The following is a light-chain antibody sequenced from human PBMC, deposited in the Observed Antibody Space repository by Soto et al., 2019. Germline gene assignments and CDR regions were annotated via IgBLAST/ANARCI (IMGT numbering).Light chain of an antibody. CDR1: TLGSKF. V-gene: IGLV3-1*01. CDR2: EDT. CDR3: QAWESGTVV. J-gene: IGLJ2*01. Sequence: SYELTQPPSVSVSPGQTANITCSGNTLGSKFVFWYQQKAGQSPMVVIYEDTKRPSGIPERFSGSNSGNTATLTISGTQAMDEADFYCQAWESGTVVFGGGTKLTVL.